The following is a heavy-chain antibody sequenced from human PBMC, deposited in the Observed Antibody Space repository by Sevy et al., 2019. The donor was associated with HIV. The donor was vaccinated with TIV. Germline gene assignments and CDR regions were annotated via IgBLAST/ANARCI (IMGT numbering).Heavy chain of an antibody. CDR2: VSGLGETT. J-gene: IGHJ4*02. V-gene: IGHV3-23*01. D-gene: IGHD4-17*01. Sequence: GGSLRLSCLASGFTFNYYGFNWVRQAPGKGLEWVSAVSGLGETTHYADSVKGRFTISRDNSKNTLFLQMNSLRVEDTAIYYCGKDDASSRCRYGHFDYWGQGTLVTVSS. CDR3: GKDDASSRCRYGHFDY. CDR1: GFTFNYYG.